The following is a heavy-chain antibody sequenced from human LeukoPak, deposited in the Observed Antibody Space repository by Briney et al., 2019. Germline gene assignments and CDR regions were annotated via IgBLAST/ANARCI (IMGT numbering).Heavy chain of an antibody. CDR1: RFTFNNAW. CDR3: TYRGASFDF. J-gene: IGHJ4*02. D-gene: IGHD1-26*01. CDR2: IKSKADGGTT. V-gene: IGHV3-15*05. Sequence: GGSLRLSCAASRFTFNNAWMNWVRQAPGKGLEWVGHIKSKADGGTTDFAAPVKGRFTISRDDSKNTLYLQMISLQTEDTAVYYCTYRGASFDFWGQGTLVTVSS.